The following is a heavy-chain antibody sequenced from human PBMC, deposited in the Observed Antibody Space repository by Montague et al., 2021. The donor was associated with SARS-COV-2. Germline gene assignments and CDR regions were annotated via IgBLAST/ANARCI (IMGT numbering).Heavy chain of an antibody. CDR2: IYSTVIT. CDR3: ARDPHDYGWFDP. V-gene: IGHV4-61*09. J-gene: IGHJ5*02. CDR1: GGSISSASYY. D-gene: IGHD4-17*01. Sequence: TLSLTCTVSGGSISSASYYWSWIRQPAGKGLEWIGHIYSTVITNYSLYLKGRVTISVDLSKSQVSLKMTAVTAADTSVYYCARDPHDYGWFDPWGQGILVTVSS.